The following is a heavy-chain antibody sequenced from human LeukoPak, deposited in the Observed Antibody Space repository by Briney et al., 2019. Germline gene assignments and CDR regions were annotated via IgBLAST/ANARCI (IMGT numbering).Heavy chain of an antibody. CDR2: ISSSGSTI. CDR1: GFTFSSYE. V-gene: IGHV3-48*03. CDR3: ARAYGYGAGSYFKY. J-gene: IGHJ4*02. D-gene: IGHD3-10*01. Sequence: GGSLRLSCAASGFTFSSYEMNWVRQAPGKGLEWVSYISSSGSTIYYADSAKGRFTISRDNAKNSFYLQMNSLRAGDTAVYFCARAYGYGAGSYFKYWGQGILVTVSS.